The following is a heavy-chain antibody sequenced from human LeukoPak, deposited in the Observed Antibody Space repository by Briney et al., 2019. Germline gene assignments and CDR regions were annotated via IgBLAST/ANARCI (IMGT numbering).Heavy chain of an antibody. CDR1: GYTFTGYF. CDR3: ARVSSIWTDD. V-gene: IGHV1-2*02. D-gene: IGHD3-3*02. J-gene: IGHJ4*02. Sequence: ASVTVSCKASGYTFTGYFLHWIRQAPGQGLEWMGWINPSSGGTEYAQKFQGRVTMTRDTSISTAYMELSRLTSDDTAVYYCARVSSIWTDDWGQGTLVTVSS. CDR2: INPSSGGT.